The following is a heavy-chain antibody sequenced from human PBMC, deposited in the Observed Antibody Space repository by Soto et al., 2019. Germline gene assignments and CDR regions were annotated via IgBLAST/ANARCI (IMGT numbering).Heavy chain of an antibody. CDR3: ANTEGSSEQNDY. CDR2: ISGRGGST. Sequence: GGSLRLSCAASGFTFSSYAMSWVRQAPGKGLEGVSAISGRGGSTYYADSVKGRFTISRDNSKNTLYLQMNSLRAEDTAVYYCANTEGSSEQNDYWGQGTLVTV. D-gene: IGHD6-19*01. CDR1: GFTFSSYA. J-gene: IGHJ4*02. V-gene: IGHV3-23*01.